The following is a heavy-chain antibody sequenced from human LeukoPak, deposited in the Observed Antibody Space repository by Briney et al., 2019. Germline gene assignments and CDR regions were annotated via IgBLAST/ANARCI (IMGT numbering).Heavy chain of an antibody. J-gene: IGHJ3*02. CDR3: ARRRRMTTVTTPRAAFDI. Sequence: SETLSLTCAVYGGSFSGYYWSWIRQPPGKGLEWIGEINHSGSTNYNPSLKSRVTISVDTSKNQFSLKLSSVTAADTAVYYCARRRRMTTVTTPRAAFDIWGQGTMVTVSS. CDR1: GGSFSGYY. CDR2: INHSGST. D-gene: IGHD4-17*01. V-gene: IGHV4-34*01.